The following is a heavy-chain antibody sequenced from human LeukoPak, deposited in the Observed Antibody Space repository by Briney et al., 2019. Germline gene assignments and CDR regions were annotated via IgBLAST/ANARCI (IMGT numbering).Heavy chain of an antibody. CDR1: VGSTSSSSYY. J-gene: IGHJ4*02. CDR2: IYYSGST. CDR3: ASPTVTTYLIDY. V-gene: IGHV4-39*01. Sequence: SETLSLTCTLSVGSTSSSSYYWGWIRQPPGNWLQWIGRIYYSGSTYYNPSLKSRVTISVDTSKNQFSLKLSSVTAADTAVYYCASPTVTTYLIDYWGQGTLVTVSS. D-gene: IGHD4-17*01.